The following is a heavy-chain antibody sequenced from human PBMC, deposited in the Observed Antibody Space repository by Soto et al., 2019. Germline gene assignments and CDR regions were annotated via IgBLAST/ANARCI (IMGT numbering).Heavy chain of an antibody. V-gene: IGHV3-48*01. CDR1: GFTFSSYS. Sequence: GGSLRLSCAASGFTFSSYSMNWVRQAPGKGLEWVSYISSSSSTTYYADSVKGRFTISRDNAKNSLYLQMNSLRAEDTAVYYCAKDSPNYSYGQHDYWGQGSLVTGSS. CDR3: AKDSPNYSYGQHDY. CDR2: ISSSSSTT. D-gene: IGHD5-18*01. J-gene: IGHJ4*02.